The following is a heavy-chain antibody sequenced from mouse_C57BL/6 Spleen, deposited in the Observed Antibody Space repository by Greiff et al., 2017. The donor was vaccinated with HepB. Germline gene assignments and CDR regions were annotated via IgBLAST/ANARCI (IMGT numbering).Heavy chain of an antibody. CDR3: ASPDYDGTGFAY. D-gene: IGHD2-4*01. CDR1: GFSLTSYG. CDR2: IWSGGST. V-gene: IGHV2-2*01. Sequence: VKLQQSGPGLVQPSQSLSITCTVPGFSLTSYGVHWVRQSPGKGLEWLGVIWSGGSTDYNAAFISRLSISKDNSKSQVFFKMNSLQADDTAIYYFASPDYDGTGFAYWGQGTLVTVSA. J-gene: IGHJ3*01.